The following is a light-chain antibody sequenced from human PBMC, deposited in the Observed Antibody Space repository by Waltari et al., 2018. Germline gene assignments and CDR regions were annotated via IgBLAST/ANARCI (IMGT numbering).Light chain of an antibody. CDR2: WAS. CDR3: QQFFGTPWT. Sequence: DIVLTQSPDSLPVSLGERATINCKSSQNILYNSNNKNYLAWYQQKPGQPPKLLIYWASTPEFGVPGRFSGSGSGTDFTLTISSLQAEDVAVYYCQQFFGTPWTFGQGTKVEIK. J-gene: IGKJ1*01. CDR1: QNILYNSNNKNY. V-gene: IGKV4-1*01.